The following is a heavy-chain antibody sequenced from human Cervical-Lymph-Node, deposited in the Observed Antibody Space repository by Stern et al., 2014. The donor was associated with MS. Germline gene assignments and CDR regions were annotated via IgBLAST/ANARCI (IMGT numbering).Heavy chain of an antibody. CDR3: ARDRGNYGVFDY. CDR1: GYTFTDYG. Sequence: QVQLLQPGGELKKPGASVTVSCKASGYTFTDYGITWVRLAPGHGPEWMGWVSGQNGITNDARKFQDRVRITRDTSTNTAYMELRGLTSDDTAVYYCARDRGNYGVFDYWGQGSLVTVSA. J-gene: IGHJ4*02. D-gene: IGHD4/OR15-4a*01. CDR2: VSGQNGIT. V-gene: IGHV1-18*01.